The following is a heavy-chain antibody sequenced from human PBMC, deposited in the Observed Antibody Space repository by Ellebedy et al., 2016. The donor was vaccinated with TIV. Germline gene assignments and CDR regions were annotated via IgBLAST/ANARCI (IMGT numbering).Heavy chain of an antibody. V-gene: IGHV4-59*08. J-gene: IGHJ5*02. Sequence: MPGGSLRLSCTVSGGSISSYYWSWIRQPPGKGLEWIGYIYYSGSTNYNPSPKSRVTISVDTSKNQFSLKLSSVTAADTAVYYCARHNWGTTRVWFDPWGQGTLVTVSS. D-gene: IGHD7-27*01. CDR2: IYYSGST. CDR1: GGSISSYY. CDR3: ARHNWGTTRVWFDP.